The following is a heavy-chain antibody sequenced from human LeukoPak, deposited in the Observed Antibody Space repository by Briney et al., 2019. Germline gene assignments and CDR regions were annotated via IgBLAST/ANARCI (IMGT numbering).Heavy chain of an antibody. V-gene: IGHV1-18*01. Sequence: ASVKVTCEASGYTFTSYGISWVRHAPGQGLEWKGWISAYNGNTNYAQKLQGRVTMTTDTSTSTAYLELRSLRSDDTAVYYCARAGLWFGELSVDYWGQGTLVTVSS. J-gene: IGHJ4*02. CDR1: GYTFTSYG. CDR3: ARAGLWFGELSVDY. CDR2: ISAYNGNT. D-gene: IGHD3-10*01.